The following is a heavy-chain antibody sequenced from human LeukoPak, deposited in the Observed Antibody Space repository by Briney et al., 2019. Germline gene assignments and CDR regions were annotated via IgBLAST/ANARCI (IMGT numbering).Heavy chain of an antibody. J-gene: IGHJ4*02. Sequence: SVKVSCKASGGTFSSYAISWVRQAPGQGLEWMGGIIPIFGTANYAQKFQGRVTITADESTSTAYMELSSLRSEDTAVYYCARDRGDGYNPTFDYWGQGTLVTVSS. CDR1: GGTFSSYA. CDR3: ARDRGDGYNPTFDY. CDR2: IIPIFGTA. V-gene: IGHV1-69*13. D-gene: IGHD5-24*01.